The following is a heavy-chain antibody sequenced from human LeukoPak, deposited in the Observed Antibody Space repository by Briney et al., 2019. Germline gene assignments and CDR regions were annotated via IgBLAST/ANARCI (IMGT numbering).Heavy chain of an antibody. CDR3: ARDRGRYYMDV. V-gene: IGHV3-33*05. Sequence: GGSLRLSCAASGFTFTSYGMHWVRQAPGKGLEWVAVISYDGSNKYYADSVKGRFTISRENAKNSLYLQMNSLRAGDTAVYYCARDRGRYYMDVWGKGTTVTISS. CDR1: GFTFTSYG. CDR2: ISYDGSNK. J-gene: IGHJ6*03. D-gene: IGHD6-25*01.